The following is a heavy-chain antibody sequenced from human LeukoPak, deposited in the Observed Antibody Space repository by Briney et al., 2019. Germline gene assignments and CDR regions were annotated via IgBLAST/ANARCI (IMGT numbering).Heavy chain of an antibody. CDR3: ARHDAGGHNWFDP. CDR1: GGSISSYY. D-gene: IGHD3-16*01. V-gene: IGHV4-39*01. Sequence: SETLSLTCTVSGGSISSYYWGWIRQPPGKGLEWIGSIYYSGSTYYNPSLKSPVTISVDTSKNQFSLKLSSVTAADTAVYYCARHDAGGHNWFDPWGQGTLVTVSS. J-gene: IGHJ5*02. CDR2: IYYSGST.